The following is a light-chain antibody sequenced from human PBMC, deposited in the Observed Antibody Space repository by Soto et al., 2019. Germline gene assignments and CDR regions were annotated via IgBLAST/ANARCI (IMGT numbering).Light chain of an antibody. CDR3: QQYNDWPLT. CDR2: GAF. CDR1: QSVSSN. Sequence: EIVMTQSPVTLSVPPGERATLSCRASQSVSSNLAWYQQKPGQAPSLLIYGAFTRATGIPARFSGTGSGKEFTLTISSLQSEDFALYYCQQYNDWPLTFGQGTRWIS. J-gene: IGKJ1*01. V-gene: IGKV3-15*01.